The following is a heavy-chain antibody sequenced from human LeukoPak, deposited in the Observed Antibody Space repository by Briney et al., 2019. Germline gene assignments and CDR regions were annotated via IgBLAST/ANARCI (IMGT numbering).Heavy chain of an antibody. CDR3: TTNYYDSSGYYYELDY. Sequence: GGSLRLSCAASGLTFSNAWMSWVRQAPGKGLEWVGRIKSKTDGGTTDYAAPVKGRFTISRDDSKNTLYLQMNSLKTEDTAVYYCTTNYYDSSGYYYELDYWGQGTLVTVSS. CDR2: IKSKTDGGTT. D-gene: IGHD3-22*01. V-gene: IGHV3-15*01. J-gene: IGHJ4*02. CDR1: GLTFSNAW.